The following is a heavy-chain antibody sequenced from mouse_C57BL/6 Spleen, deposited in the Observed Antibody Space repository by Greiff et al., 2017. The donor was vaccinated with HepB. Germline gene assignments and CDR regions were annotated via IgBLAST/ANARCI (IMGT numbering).Heavy chain of an antibody. J-gene: IGHJ4*01. CDR1: GFTFSDYF. D-gene: IGHD2-1*01. Sequence: EVKLVESEGGLVQPGSSMKLSCTASGFTFSDYFMAWVRQVPEKGLEWVANINYDGSSTYYLDSLKSRFIISRDNAKNILYLQMSSLKSEDTATYYCARDGYGNYEAMDYWGQGTSVTVSS. CDR2: INYDGSST. V-gene: IGHV5-16*01. CDR3: ARDGYGNYEAMDY.